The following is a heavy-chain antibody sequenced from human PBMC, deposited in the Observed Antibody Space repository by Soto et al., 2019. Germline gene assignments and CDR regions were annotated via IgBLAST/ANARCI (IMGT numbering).Heavy chain of an antibody. CDR3: ARHPGRPYYYYGMDV. D-gene: IGHD2-15*01. CDR1: GGTFSSHA. V-gene: IGHV1-69*12. CDR2: IIPIFGTA. Sequence: QVQLVQSGAEVKKPGSSVKVSCKASGGTFSSHAISWVRQAPGQGLEWMGGIIPIFGTADYAQKFQGRVTITADESTSTAYMELSSLRSEDTSVYYCARHPGRPYYYYGMDVWGQGTTVTVSS. J-gene: IGHJ6*02.